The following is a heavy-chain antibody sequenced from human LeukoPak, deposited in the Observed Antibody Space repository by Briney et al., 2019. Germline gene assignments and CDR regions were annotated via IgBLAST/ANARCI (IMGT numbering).Heavy chain of an antibody. V-gene: IGHV3-72*01. CDR3: GRDTATALDY. J-gene: IGHJ4*02. Sequence: PGGSLRLSCAASGCTLNDHYMDWVRQGPGKGLEWVGRIKNKRGSYTADYAASVKGRFTISRDDSQNSLYLQMNSLKTEDTAVYYCGRDTATALDYWGQGTLVTVSS. CDR2: IKNKRGSYTA. CDR1: GCTLNDHY. D-gene: IGHD2-21*02.